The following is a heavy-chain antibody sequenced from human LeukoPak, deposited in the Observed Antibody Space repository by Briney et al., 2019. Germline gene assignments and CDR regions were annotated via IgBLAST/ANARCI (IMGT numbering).Heavy chain of an antibody. CDR1: GGSFSGYY. J-gene: IGHJ3*02. CDR2: INHSGST. CDR3: VRASPRSYYYDSSGYYAAGGAFDI. Sequence: PSETLSLTCAVYGGSFSGYYWSWIRQPPGKGLEWIGEINHSGSTNYNPSLKSRVTISVDTSKNQFSLKLSSVTAADTAVYYCVRASPRSYYYDSSGYYAAGGAFDIWGQGTMVTVSS. V-gene: IGHV4-34*01. D-gene: IGHD3-22*01.